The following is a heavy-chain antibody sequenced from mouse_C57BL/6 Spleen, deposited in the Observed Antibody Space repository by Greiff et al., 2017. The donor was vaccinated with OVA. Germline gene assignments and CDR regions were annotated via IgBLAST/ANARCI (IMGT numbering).Heavy chain of an antibody. Sequence: EVKVEESGGGLVKLGGSLKLSCAASGFAFSDYGMHWVRQAPEKGLEWVAYISSGSSTIYYADTVKGRFTISRDNAKNTLFLQMTSLRSEDTAMYYCARDYSPYAMDYWGQGTSVTVSS. CDR1: GFAFSDYG. D-gene: IGHD2-12*01. V-gene: IGHV5-17*01. CDR2: ISSGSSTI. J-gene: IGHJ4*01. CDR3: ARDYSPYAMDY.